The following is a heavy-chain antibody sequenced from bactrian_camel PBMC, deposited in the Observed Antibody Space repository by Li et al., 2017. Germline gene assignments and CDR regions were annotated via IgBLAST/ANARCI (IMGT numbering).Heavy chain of an antibody. J-gene: IGHJ4*01. V-gene: IGHV3S53*01. CDR1: GYPGSTYC. CDR3: ASEPRRSSCWKWRSQYNW. CDR2: IDDDGAT. D-gene: IGHD1*01. Sequence: VQLVESGGGLVQPGGSLKLACAASGYPGSTYCMAWFRQAPGKERELAASIDDDGATTYSDAVKGRFTISKHNANNTLYLQMNNLKPEDTGMYYCASEPRRSSCWKWRSQYNWWGQGTQVTVS.